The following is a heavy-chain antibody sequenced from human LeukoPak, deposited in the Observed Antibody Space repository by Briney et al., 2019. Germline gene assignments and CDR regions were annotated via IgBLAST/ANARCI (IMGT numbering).Heavy chain of an antibody. Sequence: RASVKVSCKASGYTFTGYYMHWVRQAPGQGLEWMGRIYPNSGGTNYAQKFQGRVTMTRDTSISTAYMELSRLRSDDTAVYYCARGQRGYSYGYRGNWGQGTLVTVSS. CDR3: ARGQRGYSYGYRGN. J-gene: IGHJ4*02. CDR1: GYTFTGYY. V-gene: IGHV1-2*06. CDR2: IYPNSGGT. D-gene: IGHD5-18*01.